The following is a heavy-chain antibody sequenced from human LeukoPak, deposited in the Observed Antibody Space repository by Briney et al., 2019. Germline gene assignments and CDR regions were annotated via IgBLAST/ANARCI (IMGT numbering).Heavy chain of an antibody. CDR2: IWYDGSNK. V-gene: IGHV3-33*01. J-gene: IGHJ4*02. CDR3: ARGGSVYNWHSEFDY. D-gene: IGHD1-7*01. Sequence: GGSLRLSCAASGFTFSYYNIHWVRQAPGKGLEWVAVIWYDGSNKYYGDSVKGRFTISRDNSKNTLYLQMNSLRAEDTAVYYCARGGSVYNWHSEFDYWGQGTVVTVSS. CDR1: GFTFSYYN.